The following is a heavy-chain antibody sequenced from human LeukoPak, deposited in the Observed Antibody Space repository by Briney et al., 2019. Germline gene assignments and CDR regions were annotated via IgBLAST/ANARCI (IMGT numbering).Heavy chain of an antibody. CDR3: AKGVVDYYDSSGYYPSDL. CDR1: GFSFSTAW. J-gene: IGHJ5*02. Sequence: PGGSLRLSCAASGFAASGFSFSTAWMTWVRQAPGKGLKWVSGISGSGGTTYYADSVKGRFTISRDNFNNTLYLQMNSMRVEDTALYFCAKGVVDYYDSSGYYPSDLWGQGTLVTVSS. V-gene: IGHV3-23*01. CDR2: ISGSGGTT. D-gene: IGHD3-22*01.